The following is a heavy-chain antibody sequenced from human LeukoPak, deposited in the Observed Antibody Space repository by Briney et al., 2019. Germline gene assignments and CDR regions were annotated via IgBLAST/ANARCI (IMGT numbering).Heavy chain of an antibody. CDR3: ASGGLYCSGGSCYAGADAFDI. CDR2: ISAYNGNT. CDR1: GYTFTSYG. V-gene: IGHV1-18*01. D-gene: IGHD2-15*01. Sequence: GASVKVSCKASGYTFTSYGISWVRQATGQGLEWMGWISAYNGNTNYAQKLQGRVTMTTDTSTSTAYMELRSLRSDDTAVYYCASGGLYCSGGSCYAGADAFDIWGQGTMVTVSS. J-gene: IGHJ3*02.